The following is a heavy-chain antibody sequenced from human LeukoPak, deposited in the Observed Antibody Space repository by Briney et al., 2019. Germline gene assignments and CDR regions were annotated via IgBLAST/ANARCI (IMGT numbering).Heavy chain of an antibody. CDR1: GGSISSGGYY. V-gene: IGHV4-31*03. CDR2: IYYSGST. D-gene: IGHD3-10*01. CDR3: VRSGETRMWRFGEPDAFDI. J-gene: IGHJ3*02. Sequence: SETLSLTCTVSGGSISSGGYYWSWIRQHPGKGLEWIGYIYYSGSTYYNPSLKSRVTISVDTSKNQFSLKLSFVAAWDTAVYYCVRSGETRMWRFGEPDAFDIWGQGTMVTVSS.